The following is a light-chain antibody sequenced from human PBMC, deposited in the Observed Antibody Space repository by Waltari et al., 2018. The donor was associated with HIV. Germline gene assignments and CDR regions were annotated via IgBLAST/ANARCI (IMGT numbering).Light chain of an antibody. CDR1: SPNIANNY. CDR2: DTI. CDR3: GTWDSSLSVVV. Sequence: QSVLTQPPSVSAAPGQKVTISCSGSSPNIANNYVSWYQRLPGTAPKLRIFDTIKRPSGIPDRFSGSKSGTSATLGITGLQTGDEADYYCGTWDSSLSVVVFGGGTKLTVL. V-gene: IGLV1-51*01. J-gene: IGLJ2*01.